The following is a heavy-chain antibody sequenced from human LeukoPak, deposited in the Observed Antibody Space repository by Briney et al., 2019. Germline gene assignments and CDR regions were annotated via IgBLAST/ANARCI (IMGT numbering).Heavy chain of an antibody. CDR3: AKEIWPTVTTPGHTHFDY. CDR1: GFTFSTYG. D-gene: IGHD4-17*01. CDR2: IRYDGRNK. Sequence: GSLRLSCAASGFTFSTYGMHWVRQAPGKGLEWVAFIRYDGRNKYYADSVKGRFTISRDNSKNTLCLQMNSLRAEDTAVYYCAKEIWPTVTTPGHTHFDYWGQGTLVTVSS. J-gene: IGHJ4*02. V-gene: IGHV3-30*02.